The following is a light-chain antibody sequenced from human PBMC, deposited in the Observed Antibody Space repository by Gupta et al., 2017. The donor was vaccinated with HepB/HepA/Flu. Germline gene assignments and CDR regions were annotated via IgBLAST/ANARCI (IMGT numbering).Light chain of an antibody. J-gene: IGLJ2*01. CDR3: QAWDSSTVVV. CDR2: QDS. Sequence: YELTQPLSVSVSPGQTATIPCSGDKLEDKYVYWYQQKPGQTPVWVIYQDSKRPSGIPERFSGSYSGNTATLTISGTQAMDEADYYCQAWDSSTVVVFGGGTKLTVL. CDR1: KLEDKY. V-gene: IGLV3-1*01.